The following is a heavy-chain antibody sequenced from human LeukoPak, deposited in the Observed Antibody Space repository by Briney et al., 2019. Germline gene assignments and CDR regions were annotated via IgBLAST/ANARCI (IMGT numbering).Heavy chain of an antibody. CDR1: GFTFSTYG. J-gene: IGHJ4*02. D-gene: IGHD2-15*01. CDR3: ARRFREGSCSGGRCFSFGY. Sequence: PGGSLRLSCAASGFTFSTYGMNWVRQAPGKGLEWVSHITSSSAMYYADSVKGRFTISRDNAKNSLYLQMHSLSADDTAVYYCARRFREGSCSGGRCFSFGYWGWGTLVTVSS. CDR2: ITSSSAM. V-gene: IGHV3-48*01.